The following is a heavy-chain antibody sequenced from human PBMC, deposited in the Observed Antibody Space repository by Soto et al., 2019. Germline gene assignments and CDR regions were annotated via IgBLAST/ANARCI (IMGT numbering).Heavy chain of an antibody. J-gene: IGHJ5*02. CDR3: ARIPVDTYMIYWSDP. CDR1: GDSVSSGDYY. D-gene: IGHD5-18*01. Sequence: QVQLQESGPGLVRTWETLSLTCSVSGDSVSSGDYYWSWIRQPPGKGLEWIGHVYFSGSTNYIPSLKSRLTMSIDTAKNQFSLKLSSVTAADTAVYYCARIPVDTYMIYWSDPWGQGTQVTVSP. V-gene: IGHV4-61*08. CDR2: VYFSGST.